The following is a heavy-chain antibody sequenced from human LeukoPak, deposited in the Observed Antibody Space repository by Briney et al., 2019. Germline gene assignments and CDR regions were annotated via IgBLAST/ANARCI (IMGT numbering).Heavy chain of an antibody. CDR1: GFTFSSYG. D-gene: IGHD3-16*01. CDR2: ISYDGSNK. CDR3: ARAGVTFGGPSWFDP. J-gene: IGHJ5*02. V-gene: IGHV3-30*03. Sequence: PGGSLRLSCAASGFTFSSYGMHWVRQAPGKGLEWVAVISYDGSNKYYADSVKGRFTISRDNAKNSLYLQMNSLRAEDTAVYYCARAGVTFGGPSWFDPWGQGTLVTVSS.